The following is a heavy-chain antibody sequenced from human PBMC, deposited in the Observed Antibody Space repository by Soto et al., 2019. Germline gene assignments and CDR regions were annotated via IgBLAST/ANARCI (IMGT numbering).Heavy chain of an antibody. J-gene: IGHJ6*02. Sequence: SETLSLTCAVHGGSFSGYYWSWIRQPPGKGLESIGEINHSGSTNYNPSLKSRVTISVDTSKNQFSLKLSSVTAADTAVYYCARGLYYDFWSGYYTFYYYGMDVWGQGTTVT. CDR1: GGSFSGYY. CDR3: ARGLYYDFWSGYYTFYYYGMDV. V-gene: IGHV4-34*01. CDR2: INHSGST. D-gene: IGHD3-3*01.